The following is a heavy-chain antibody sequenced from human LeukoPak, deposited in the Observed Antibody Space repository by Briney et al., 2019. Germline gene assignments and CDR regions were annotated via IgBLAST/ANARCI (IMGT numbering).Heavy chain of an antibody. Sequence: PSETLSLTCTVSGGSISSGEFYWSWIRQPPGKGLEWIGYIYYSGSTYYSPSLKSRVAISVDTSKNQFSLKLSSVTAADTAIYYCASKPVYDSSGYFIYWGQGTLVTVSS. CDR2: IYYSGST. CDR3: ASKPVYDSSGYFIY. V-gene: IGHV4-30-4*01. D-gene: IGHD3-22*01. J-gene: IGHJ4*02. CDR1: GGSISSGEFY.